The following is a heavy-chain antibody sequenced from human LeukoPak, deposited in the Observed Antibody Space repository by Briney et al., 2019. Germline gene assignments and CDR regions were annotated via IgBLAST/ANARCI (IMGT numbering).Heavy chain of an antibody. CDR3: AKRRGEWLPTPPDH. V-gene: IGHV3-23*01. Sequence: PGGSLRLSCAASGFTFSSYAMSWVRQAPGKGLEWVSAISGSGGSTYYADSVKGRFIISRDNSKNTLYLQMNSLRAEDTAIYYCAKRRGEWLPTPPDHWGQGTLVTVSS. CDR2: ISGSGGST. J-gene: IGHJ4*02. CDR1: GFTFSSYA. D-gene: IGHD5-12*01.